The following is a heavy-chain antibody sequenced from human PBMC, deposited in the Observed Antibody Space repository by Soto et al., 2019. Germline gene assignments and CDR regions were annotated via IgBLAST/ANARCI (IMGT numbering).Heavy chain of an antibody. V-gene: IGHV4-39*01. CDR3: ASAYYDFWSGYSNWFDP. D-gene: IGHD3-3*01. CDR2: IYYSGST. J-gene: IGHJ5*02. Sequence: SETLSLTCPVSGCSISSSSYYWGWIRQPPGKGLEWIGSIYYSGSTYYNPSLKSRVTISVDTSKNQFSLKLSSVTAADTVVYYCASAYYDFWSGYSNWFDPWGQGTLVTVS. CDR1: GCSISSSSYY.